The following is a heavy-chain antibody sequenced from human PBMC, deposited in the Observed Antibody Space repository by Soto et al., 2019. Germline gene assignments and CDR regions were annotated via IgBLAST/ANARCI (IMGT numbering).Heavy chain of an antibody. CDR1: GYSFITYG. D-gene: IGHD3-10*01. J-gene: IGHJ5*02. V-gene: IGHV1-18*01. CDR3: PIRYGSGSHPWFDP. CDR2: IDAYTAKT. Sequence: QVQLVQSGAEVKKSGASVRVSCKASGYSFITYGIAWVRQAPGQGLEWMGWIDAYTAKTDYAQKFQGRVTMTTDTSTSTAYMDLRSLTSDDTAFYYCPIRYGSGSHPWFDPWGQGTLVTVSS.